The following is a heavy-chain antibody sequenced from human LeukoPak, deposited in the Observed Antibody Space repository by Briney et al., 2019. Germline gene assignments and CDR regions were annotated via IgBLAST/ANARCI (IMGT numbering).Heavy chain of an antibody. CDR2: IYYSGST. J-gene: IGHJ4*02. Sequence: PSETLSLTCAVYGGSFSGYYWSWIRQPPGKGLEWIGYIYYSGSTYYNPSLKSRVTISVDRSKNQFSLNLSSVIDADTAVYYRARDRAYGYSYGYFDYWGQGILVTVSS. D-gene: IGHD5-18*01. CDR3: ARDRAYGYSYGYFDY. CDR1: GGSFSGYY. V-gene: IGHV4-34*11.